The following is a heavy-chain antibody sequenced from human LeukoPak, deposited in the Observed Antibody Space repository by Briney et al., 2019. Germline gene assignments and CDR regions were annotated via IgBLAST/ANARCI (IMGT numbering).Heavy chain of an antibody. V-gene: IGHV3-9*01. D-gene: IGHD3-22*01. CDR3: AKGDSSGYYYISPLDY. CDR2: ISWNSGSI. CDR1: GFTFDDYA. Sequence: GRSLRLSCAASGFTFDDYAMHWVRQAPGKGLEWVSGISWNSGSIGYADSVKGRFTISRDNAKNSLYLQMNSLRAEDTALYYCAKGDSSGYYYISPLDYWGQGTLVTVSS. J-gene: IGHJ4*02.